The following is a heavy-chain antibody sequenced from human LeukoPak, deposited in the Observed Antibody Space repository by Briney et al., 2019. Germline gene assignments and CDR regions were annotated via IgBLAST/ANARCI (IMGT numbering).Heavy chain of an antibody. CDR2: IYYSGST. CDR3: ARAVSGRFDY. CDR1: GGSFSGYY. D-gene: IGHD6-19*01. Sequence: SETLSLTCAVYGGSFSGYYWSWIRQPPGKGLEWTGYIYYSGSTNYNPSLNSRVTISVNTSKNQFSLRLSSVTAADTAIYYCARAVSGRFDYWGQGTLVTVSS. V-gene: IGHV4-59*08. J-gene: IGHJ4*02.